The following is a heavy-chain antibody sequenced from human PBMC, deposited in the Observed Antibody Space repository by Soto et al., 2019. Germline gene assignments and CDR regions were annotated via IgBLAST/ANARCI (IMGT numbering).Heavy chain of an antibody. CDR3: ARSWEESTYAFDI. D-gene: IGHD1-26*01. CDR1: GFTFSSYG. Sequence: QVQLVESGGGVVQPGRSLRLSCAASGFTFSSYGMHWVRQAPGKGLEWVAVIWYDGSNKYYADSVKGRFTISRDNSKNTLYLQMNSLRAEDTAVYYCARSWEESTYAFDIWGQGTMVTVSS. V-gene: IGHV3-33*01. CDR2: IWYDGSNK. J-gene: IGHJ3*02.